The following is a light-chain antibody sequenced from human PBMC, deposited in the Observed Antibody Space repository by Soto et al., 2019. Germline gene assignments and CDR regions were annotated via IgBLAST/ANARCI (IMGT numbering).Light chain of an antibody. CDR1: QSISTW. J-gene: IGKJ1*01. CDR3: QQYHSNSRT. CDR2: KAS. V-gene: IGKV1-5*03. Sequence: DIQMTQSPSTLSASVGDRVTITCRASQSISTWLAWYQQKPGKAPSLLIYKASSLQSGVPSRFSGSGSGTEFTLTIRSLQADDFATYYCQQYHSNSRTFGQGTKLEIK.